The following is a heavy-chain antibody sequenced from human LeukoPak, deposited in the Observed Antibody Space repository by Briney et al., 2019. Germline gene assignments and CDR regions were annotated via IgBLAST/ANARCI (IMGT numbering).Heavy chain of an antibody. CDR2: IYSGGST. V-gene: IGHV3-66*01. J-gene: IGHJ6*03. CDR1: EFSVGSNY. Sequence: GGSLRLSCAASEFSVGSNYMTWVRQAPGKGLEWVSLIYSGGSTSYADSVKGRFTISRDNAKNTLYLQMNSLRAEDTAVYYCARAGVGAASDYYYYYMDVWGKGTTVTISS. D-gene: IGHD1-26*01. CDR3: ARAGVGAASDYYYYYMDV.